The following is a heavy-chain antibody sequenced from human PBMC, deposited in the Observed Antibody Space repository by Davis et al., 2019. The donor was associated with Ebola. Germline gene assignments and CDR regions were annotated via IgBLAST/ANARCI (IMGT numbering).Heavy chain of an antibody. CDR2: IRNDGSNK. CDR1: GFTFSSYA. J-gene: IGHJ4*02. CDR3: AKADSGYDPDY. Sequence: GGSLRLSCAASGFTFSSYAMHWVRQAPGKGLEWVAFIRNDGSNKYYADSVKGRFTISRDNSKNTLYLQMNSLRAEDTAVYYCAKADSGYDPDYWGQGTLVTVSS. V-gene: IGHV3-30*02. D-gene: IGHD5-12*01.